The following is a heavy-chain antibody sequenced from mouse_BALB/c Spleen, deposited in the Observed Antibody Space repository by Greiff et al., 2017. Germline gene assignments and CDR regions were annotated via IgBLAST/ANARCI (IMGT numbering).Heavy chain of an antibody. V-gene: IGHV5-6-5*01. Sequence: EVKLVESGGGLVKPGGSLKLSCAASGFTFSSYAMSWVRQTPEKRLEWVASISSGGSTYYPDSVKGRFTISRDNARNILYLQMSSLRSEDTAMYYCARGYGYDGDWYFDVWGAGTTVTVSS. J-gene: IGHJ1*01. D-gene: IGHD2-2*01. CDR2: ISSGGST. CDR3: ARGYGYDGDWYFDV. CDR1: GFTFSSYA.